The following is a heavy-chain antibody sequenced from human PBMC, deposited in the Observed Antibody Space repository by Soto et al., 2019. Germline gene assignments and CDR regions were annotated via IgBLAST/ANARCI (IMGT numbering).Heavy chain of an antibody. CDR1: GFTFNTYS. Sequence: LRLSCEASGFTFNTYSMHWVRQPPGKGLEWLAAIWYDGTQKYYADSVKGRFIISRDNSKKTLYLEMNSLRAEDTAVYYCARAGGTTVTGLWHFDSWGQGTLVTVSS. CDR3: ARAGGTTVTGLWHFDS. V-gene: IGHV3-33*01. J-gene: IGHJ4*02. D-gene: IGHD4-17*01. CDR2: IWYDGTQK.